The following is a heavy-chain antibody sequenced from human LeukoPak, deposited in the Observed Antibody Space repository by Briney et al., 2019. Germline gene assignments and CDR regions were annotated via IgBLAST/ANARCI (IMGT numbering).Heavy chain of an antibody. Sequence: PGGTLRLSCAASGFTFSSYGMSWVRQAPGKGLEWVSAISGSGGSTYYADSVKGRFTISRDNSKNTLYLQMNSLRAEDTAVYYCAKDKSYDILTGYYNGGFGFDYWGQGTLVTVSS. CDR3: AKDKSYDILTGYYNGGFGFDY. CDR1: GFTFSSYG. J-gene: IGHJ4*02. CDR2: ISGSGGST. D-gene: IGHD3-9*01. V-gene: IGHV3-23*01.